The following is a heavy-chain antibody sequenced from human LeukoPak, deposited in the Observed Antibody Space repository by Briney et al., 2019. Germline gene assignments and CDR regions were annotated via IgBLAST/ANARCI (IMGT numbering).Heavy chain of an antibody. V-gene: IGHV3-30*02. CDR1: GFTFSSYG. CDR2: IRYDGSNK. J-gene: IGHJ4*02. Sequence: GGSLRLSCAASGFTFSSYGMHWVRQAPAKGLEWVAFIRYDGSNKYYADSVKGRFTISRDNSKNTLYLQMNSLRAEDTAVYYCAKVRTYYYDSSGYGPVDYWGQGTLVTVSS. CDR3: AKVRTYYYDSSGYGPVDY. D-gene: IGHD3-22*01.